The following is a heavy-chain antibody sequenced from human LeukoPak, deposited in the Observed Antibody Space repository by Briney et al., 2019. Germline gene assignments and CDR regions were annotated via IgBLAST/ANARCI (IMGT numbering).Heavy chain of an antibody. CDR2: IYYSGST. V-gene: IGHV4-34*01. Sequence: SETLSLTCAVYGGSFSGYYWGWIRQPPGKGLEWIGNIYYSGSTYYNPSLESRVTMSLDTSKNQFSLKLSSVTAADTAVYYCARDENGYVWGSFRAWGQGTLVTVSS. J-gene: IGHJ5*02. CDR1: GGSFSGYY. D-gene: IGHD3-16*02. CDR3: ARDENGYVWGSFRA.